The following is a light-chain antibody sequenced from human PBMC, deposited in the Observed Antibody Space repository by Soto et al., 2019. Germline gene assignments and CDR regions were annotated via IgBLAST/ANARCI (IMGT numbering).Light chain of an antibody. J-gene: IGKJ2*01. V-gene: IGKV2-28*01. CDR2: LGS. Sequence: DIVMTQSPLSLPVTPGEPASISCRASQSLLLCNGYNYLDWYLQKPGQTPRLLIYLGSSRASRVPDRFRGSASGTDFTLKISRLEAEDVGVYYCMHALQTPGPFGQRTKLQI. CDR3: MHALQTPGP. CDR1: QSLLLCNGYNY.